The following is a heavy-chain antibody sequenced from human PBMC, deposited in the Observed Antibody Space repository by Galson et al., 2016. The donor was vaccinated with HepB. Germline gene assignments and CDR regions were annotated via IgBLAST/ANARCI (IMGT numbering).Heavy chain of an antibody. Sequence: GLEWAGRIKSKTDGGTTDYAAPVKGRFTISRDDSKNTLYLQMNSLKTEDTAVYYCTTASAYSDSSGYYFEDYWGQGTLVTVSS. J-gene: IGHJ4*02. D-gene: IGHD3-22*01. V-gene: IGHV3-15*01. CDR3: TTASAYSDSSGYYFEDY. CDR2: IKSKTDGGTT.